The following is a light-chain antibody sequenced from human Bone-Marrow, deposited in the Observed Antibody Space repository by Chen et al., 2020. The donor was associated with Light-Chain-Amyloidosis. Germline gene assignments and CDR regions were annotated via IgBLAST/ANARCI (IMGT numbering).Light chain of an antibody. J-gene: IGKJ4*01. Sequence: EIVLTQPPGTLSLSPGEGANLSCRASPTISSNYLTWYQQKFGQAPRLLIYGSSSRATGIPDRFTGSGSGTDFTLTISRLEPEDFAMYYCQRYGTSPLTFGGGTKVEIK. CDR3: QRYGTSPLT. CDR2: GSS. CDR1: PTISSNY. V-gene: IGKV3-20*01.